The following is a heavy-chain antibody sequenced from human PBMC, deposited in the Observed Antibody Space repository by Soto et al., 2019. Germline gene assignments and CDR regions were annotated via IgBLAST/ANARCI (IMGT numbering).Heavy chain of an antibody. D-gene: IGHD1-26*01. CDR2: ISSSGSTI. V-gene: IGHV3-11*01. Sequence: VQLVESGGGLVKPGGSLRLSCAASGFTFSDYYMSWIRQAPGKGLEWVSYISSSGSTIYYAESVKGRFTISRDNAKDSLYLQMNSLRAEDTAVYYCTRDPVSEVGATRGFDYWGQGTLVTVSS. J-gene: IGHJ4*02. CDR3: TRDPVSEVGATRGFDY. CDR1: GFTFSDYY.